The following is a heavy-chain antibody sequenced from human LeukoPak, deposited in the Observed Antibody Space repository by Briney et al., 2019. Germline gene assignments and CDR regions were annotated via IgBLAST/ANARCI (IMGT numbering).Heavy chain of an antibody. CDR1: GYTFTSYD. Sequence: ASVKVSCKASGYTFTSYDINWVRQATGQGLEWMGWINPNSGGTNYAQKFQGRVTMTRDTSISTAYMELSRLRSDDTAVYYCARAVSGLYYYYYYMDVWGKGTTVTVSS. D-gene: IGHD3-10*01. J-gene: IGHJ6*03. CDR3: ARAVSGLYYYYYYMDV. V-gene: IGHV1-2*02. CDR2: INPNSGGT.